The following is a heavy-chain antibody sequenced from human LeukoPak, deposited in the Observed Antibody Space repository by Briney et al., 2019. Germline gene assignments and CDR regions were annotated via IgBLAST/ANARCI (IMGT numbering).Heavy chain of an antibody. CDR3: ARGTARGSSGWYDY. J-gene: IGHJ4*02. CDR1: GHTFTCYC. V-gene: IGHV1-2*02. CDR2: INPNSGGT. D-gene: IGHD6-19*01. Sequence: GASVKVSCKASGHTFTCYCMHWGRQAPGQGLEWMGWINPNSGGTNYAQKFQGRVTMTRDTSISTAYMELSRLRSDDTAVYYCARGTARGSSGWYDYWGQGTLVTVSS.